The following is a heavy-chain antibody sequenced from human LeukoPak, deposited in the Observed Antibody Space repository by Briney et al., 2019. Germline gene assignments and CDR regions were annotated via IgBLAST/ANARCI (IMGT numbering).Heavy chain of an antibody. CDR3: ARGDRTTVTTVDP. V-gene: IGHV4-34*01. CDR1: GGSFSGYY. J-gene: IGHJ5*02. Sequence: SETLSLTCAVYGGSFSGYYWSWIRPPPGKGLEWIGEINHSGSTNYNPSLKSRVTISVDTSKNQFSLKLSSVTAADTAVYYCARGDRTTVTTVDPWGQGTLVTVSS. CDR2: INHSGST. D-gene: IGHD4-11*01.